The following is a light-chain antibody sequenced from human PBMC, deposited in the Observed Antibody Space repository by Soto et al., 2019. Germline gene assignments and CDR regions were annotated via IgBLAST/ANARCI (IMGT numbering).Light chain of an antibody. J-gene: IGKJ4*01. CDR3: QQVTNYPLT. CDR1: QGLSSY. V-gene: IGKV1-9*01. CDR2: AAS. Sequence: IQLTQSPSSLSASVGDRVTITCRASQGLSSYLAWYQQKPGKAPKLLIYAASTLQSGVPSRFSGSESGTDFTLTISSLQPEDFGTYYCQQVTNYPLTFGGGTKVEIK.